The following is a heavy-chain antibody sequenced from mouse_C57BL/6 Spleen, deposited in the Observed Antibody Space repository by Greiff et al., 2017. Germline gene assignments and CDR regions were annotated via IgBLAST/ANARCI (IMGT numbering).Heavy chain of an antibody. Sequence: QVQLQQPGAELVMPGASVKLSCKASGYTFTSYWMHWVKQRPGQGLEWIGELDPSDSYTNYNQKFKGKSTLTVDKSSSTAYMQLSRLTSEDSAVYYCARWGYGSSYWYFDVWGTGTKVTVSS. D-gene: IGHD1-1*01. CDR3: ARWGYGSSYWYFDV. CDR2: LDPSDSYT. J-gene: IGHJ1*03. V-gene: IGHV1-69*01. CDR1: GYTFTSYW.